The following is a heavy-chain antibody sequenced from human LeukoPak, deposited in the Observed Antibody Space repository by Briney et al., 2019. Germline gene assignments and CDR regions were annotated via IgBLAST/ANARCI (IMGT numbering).Heavy chain of an antibody. Sequence: PGGSLPLSCTASTFTFSDDYMGWIRQAPGKGPEWVSSISPGSSYKFCADSVEGRFTISRDDAKNSVYLQMNNLRVDDTAVYYCATERLGIFEFWGQGSLVTVSS. CDR1: TFTFSDDY. CDR3: ATERLGIFEF. V-gene: IGHV3-11*05. J-gene: IGHJ4*02. CDR2: ISPGSSYK. D-gene: IGHD3-3*01.